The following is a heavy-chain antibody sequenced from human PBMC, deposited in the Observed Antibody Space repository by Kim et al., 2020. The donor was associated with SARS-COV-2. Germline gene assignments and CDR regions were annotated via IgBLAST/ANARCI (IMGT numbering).Heavy chain of an antibody. Sequence: SETLSLTCAVSGGSISSSNWWSWVRQPPGKGLEWIGEIYHSGSTNYNPSLKSRVTISVDKSKNQFSLKLSSVTAADTAVYYCARTSARYSNTYYYYYYGMDVWGQGTTVTVSS. CDR3: ARTSARYSNTYYYYYYGMDV. J-gene: IGHJ6*02. D-gene: IGHD4-4*01. CDR2: IYHSGST. CDR1: GGSISSSNW. V-gene: IGHV4-4*02.